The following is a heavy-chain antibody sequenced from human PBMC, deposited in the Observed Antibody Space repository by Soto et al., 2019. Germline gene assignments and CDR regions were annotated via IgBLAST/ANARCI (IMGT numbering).Heavy chain of an antibody. CDR3: ARALSGSSIAARRFDY. V-gene: IGHV1-3*01. CDR2: INAGNGNT. Sequence: ASVKVSCKASGYTFTSYAMHWVRQAPGQRLEWMGWINAGNGNTKYSQKFQGRVTITTDKSASTAYMELSSLRSEDPAVYYCARALSGSSIAARRFDYWGQGTLVTVSS. J-gene: IGHJ4*02. CDR1: GYTFTSYA. D-gene: IGHD6-6*01.